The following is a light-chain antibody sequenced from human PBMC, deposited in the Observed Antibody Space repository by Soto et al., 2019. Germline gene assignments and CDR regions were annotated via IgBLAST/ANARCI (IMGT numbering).Light chain of an antibody. CDR1: QSVSSSY. Sequence: EIVLTQSPGTLSLSPGERATLSCRASQSVSSSYLAWYQQKPGQAPRLLIYGASSRATGIPDRFSGSGSGTDFTLTISRLEPEDFAVYYCQHRTSWPPYTFGQGTKVDI. J-gene: IGKJ2*01. CDR3: QHRTSWPPYT. V-gene: IGKV3D-20*02. CDR2: GAS.